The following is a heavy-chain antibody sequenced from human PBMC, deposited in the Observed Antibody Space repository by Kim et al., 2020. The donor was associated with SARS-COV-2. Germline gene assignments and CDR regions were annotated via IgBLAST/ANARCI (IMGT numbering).Heavy chain of an antibody. D-gene: IGHD6-13*01. J-gene: IGHJ4*02. V-gene: IGHV3-30*18. Sequence: GGSLRLSCAASGFTFSNYGMHWVRQAPGKGLDWVAVISYDGSNKYYADSVKGRFTISRDDSKNTLYLQMNSLRADDTAVYYCAKDLSSSWALDYWGQGTLVTVSS. CDR1: GFTFSNYG. CDR2: ISYDGSNK. CDR3: AKDLSSSWALDY.